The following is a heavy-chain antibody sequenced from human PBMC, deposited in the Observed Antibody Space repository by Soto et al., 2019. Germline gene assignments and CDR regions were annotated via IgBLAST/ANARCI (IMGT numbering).Heavy chain of an antibody. Sequence: PGEALKISCKGSGYTFTDYWIGWGRQLPGKGLEWGGIIYPGDSDTRYSPSFQGHVTITVDKSTSTAYLQWNTLKASDTGMYYCARHLSNFRYESFAMDVRGQGTTGTVSS. J-gene: IGHJ6*02. CDR2: IYPGDSDT. CDR1: GYTFTDYW. D-gene: IGHD4-4*01. V-gene: IGHV5-51*01. CDR3: ARHLSNFRYESFAMDV.